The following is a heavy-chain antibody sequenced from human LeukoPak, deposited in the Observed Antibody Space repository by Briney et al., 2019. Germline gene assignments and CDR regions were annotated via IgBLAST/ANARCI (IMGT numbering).Heavy chain of an antibody. V-gene: IGHV4-59*08. CDR3: ARGALVDY. D-gene: IGHD1-26*01. CDR1: GSSISSYY. Sequence: SETLSLTCTVSGSSISSYYWSWIRQPPGKGLEWIGYIYYSGSTNYNPSLKSRVTISVDTSKNQFSLKLSSVTAADTAVYYCARGALVDYWGQGTLVTVSS. CDR2: IYYSGST. J-gene: IGHJ4*02.